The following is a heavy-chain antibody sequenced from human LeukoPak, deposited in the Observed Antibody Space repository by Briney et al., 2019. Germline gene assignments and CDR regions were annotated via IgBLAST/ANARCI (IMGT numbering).Heavy chain of an antibody. CDR1: GGSFSGYY. CDR2: INHSGST. D-gene: IGHD5-18*01. V-gene: IGHV4-34*01. J-gene: IGHJ6*03. Sequence: SETLSLTCAVYGGSFSGYYWSWIRQPPGKGLEWIGEINHSGSTNYNPSLKSRVTISVDTSKNQFSLKLSSVTAADTAVYYCARSWIQLWPYYYYYMDVWGKGTTVTVSS. CDR3: ARSWIQLWPYYYYYMDV.